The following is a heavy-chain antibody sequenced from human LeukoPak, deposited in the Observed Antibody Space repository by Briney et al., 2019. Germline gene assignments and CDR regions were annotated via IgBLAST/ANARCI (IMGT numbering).Heavy chain of an antibody. V-gene: IGHV3-21*01. Sequence: PGGSLRLSCAASGFTFSSYSMNWVRQAPGKELEWVSSISSSSSYIYYADSVKGRFTISRDNAKNSLYLQMNSLRAEDTALYYCASVDYYGSGNYYNDVDYWGQGTLVTVSS. CDR2: ISSSSSYI. D-gene: IGHD3-10*01. J-gene: IGHJ4*02. CDR1: GFTFSSYS. CDR3: ASVDYYGSGNYYNDVDY.